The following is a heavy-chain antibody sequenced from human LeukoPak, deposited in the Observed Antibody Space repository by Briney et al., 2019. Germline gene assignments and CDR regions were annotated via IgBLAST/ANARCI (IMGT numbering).Heavy chain of an antibody. CDR2: IYPGDSDT. D-gene: IGHD6-13*01. CDR1: GYSFTSYW. CDR3: AREAIAAQGDFDY. V-gene: IGHV5-51*01. Sequence: GESLKISCKGSGYSFTSYWIGWVRQMPGKGLERMGIIYPGDSDTRYSPSFQGQVTISADKSISTAYLQWSSLKASDTAMYYCAREAIAAQGDFDYWGQGTLVTVSS. J-gene: IGHJ4*02.